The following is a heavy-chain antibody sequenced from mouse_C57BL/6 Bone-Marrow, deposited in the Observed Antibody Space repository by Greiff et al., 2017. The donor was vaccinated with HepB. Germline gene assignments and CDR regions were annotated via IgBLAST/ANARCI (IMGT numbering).Heavy chain of an antibody. CDR1: GYAFSSSW. Sequence: VQLQQSGPELVKPGASVKISCKASGYAFSSSWMNWVKQRPGQGLEWIGRIYPGDGDTNYNGKFKGKATLTADKSSSTAYMQLSSLTSEDSAVYFCARPIWYTWFAYWGQGTLVTVSA. CDR3: ARPIWYTWFAY. CDR2: IYPGDGDT. J-gene: IGHJ3*01. D-gene: IGHD2-1*01. V-gene: IGHV1-82*01.